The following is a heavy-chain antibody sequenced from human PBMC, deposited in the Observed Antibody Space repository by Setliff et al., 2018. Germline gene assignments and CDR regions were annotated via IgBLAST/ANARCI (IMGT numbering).Heavy chain of an antibody. CDR2: IGHTGSI. D-gene: IGHD1-26*01. J-gene: IGHJ3*02. V-gene: IGHV4-38-2*02. CDR3: ARDRDSGSPTPYDAFDI. CDR1: GYSISSGYI. Sequence: SETLSLTCTVSGYSISSGYIWGWIRQPPGKGLEWVGNIGHTGSINYNPSLKSRVTISVDTSKNQFSLKLSSVTAADTAVYYCARDRDSGSPTPYDAFDIWGQGTMVTVSS.